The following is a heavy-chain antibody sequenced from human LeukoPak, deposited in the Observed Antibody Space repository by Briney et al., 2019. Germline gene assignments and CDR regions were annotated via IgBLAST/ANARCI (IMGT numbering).Heavy chain of an antibody. CDR3: AKDMVEWELLGAPDY. CDR2: ISGSGGST. CDR1: GFTFSSYA. D-gene: IGHD1-26*01. V-gene: IGHV3-23*01. J-gene: IGHJ4*02. Sequence: GGSLRLSCAASGFTFSSYAMSWVRQAPGKGLEWVSAISGSGGSTYYADSVKGRFTISRDNSKNTLYLRMNSLRAEDTAVYYCAKDMVEWELLGAPDYWGQGTLVTVSS.